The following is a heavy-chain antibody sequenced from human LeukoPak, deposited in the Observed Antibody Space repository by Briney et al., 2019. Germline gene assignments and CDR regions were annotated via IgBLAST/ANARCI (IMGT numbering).Heavy chain of an antibody. V-gene: IGHV4-34*01. CDR1: GGSFSGYY. J-gene: IGHJ4*02. CDR3: ARGSLGAGTMVRGVPDY. Sequence: SETLSLTCAVYGGSFSGYYWSWIRQPPGEGLEWIGEINHSGSTNYNPSLKSRVTISVDTSKNQFSLKLSSVTAADTAVYYRARGSLGAGTMVRGVPDYWGQGTLVTVSS. D-gene: IGHD3-10*01. CDR2: INHSGST.